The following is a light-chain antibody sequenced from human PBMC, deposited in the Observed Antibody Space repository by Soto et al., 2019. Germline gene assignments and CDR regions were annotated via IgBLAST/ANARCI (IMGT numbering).Light chain of an antibody. J-gene: IGKJ3*01. CDR1: QSISNY. V-gene: IGKV1-39*01. CDR3: QQSYSTPFT. Sequence: DIQMTQSPSSMSASVGDSVTITCRASQSISNYLNCYQQKPGKAPKLLVYAASSLQSWVPSRFSGSGSGTDFNLTISSLQPEDFATYYCQQSYSTPFTFGPGTKVDIK. CDR2: AAS.